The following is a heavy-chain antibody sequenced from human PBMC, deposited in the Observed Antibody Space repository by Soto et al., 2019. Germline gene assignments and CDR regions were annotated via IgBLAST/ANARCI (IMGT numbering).Heavy chain of an antibody. Sequence: SVKVSCKASGRTFSSYAISWVRQAPGQGLEWMGGIIPIFGTANYAQKFQGRVTITADESTSTAYMELSSLRSEDTAVYYCAMGPVLRGFTTTRGMDVWGQGTTVTGSS. CDR1: GRTFSSYA. CDR3: AMGPVLRGFTTTRGMDV. V-gene: IGHV1-69*13. D-gene: IGHD3-22*01. CDR2: IIPIFGTA. J-gene: IGHJ6*02.